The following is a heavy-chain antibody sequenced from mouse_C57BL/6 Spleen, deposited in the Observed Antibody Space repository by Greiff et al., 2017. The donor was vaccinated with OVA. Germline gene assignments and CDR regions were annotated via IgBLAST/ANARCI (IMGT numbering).Heavy chain of an antibody. V-gene: IGHV2-2*01. Sequence: VKLVESGPGLVQPSQSLSITCTVSGFSLTSYGVHWVRQSPGKGLEWLGVIWSGGSTDYNAAFISRLSISKDNSKSQVFFKMNSLQADDTAIYYCASFYYDLYYYAMDYWGQGTSVTVSS. J-gene: IGHJ4*01. CDR3: ASFYYDLYYYAMDY. CDR1: GFSLTSYG. CDR2: IWSGGST. D-gene: IGHD2-4*01.